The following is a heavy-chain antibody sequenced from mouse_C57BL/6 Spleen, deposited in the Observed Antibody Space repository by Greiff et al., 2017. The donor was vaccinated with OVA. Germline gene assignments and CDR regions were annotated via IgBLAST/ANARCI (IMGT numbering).Heavy chain of an antibody. CDR2: IYPGDGDT. V-gene: IGHV1-80*01. J-gene: IGHJ3*01. CDR3: ARSDYGSSSWFAY. Sequence: VQVVESGAELVKPGASVKISCKASGYAFSSYWMNWVKQRPGKGLEWIGQIYPGDGDTNYNGKFKGKATLTADKSSSTAYMQLSSLTSEDSAVYFCARSDYGSSSWFAYWGQGTLVTVSA. CDR1: GYAFSSYW. D-gene: IGHD1-1*01.